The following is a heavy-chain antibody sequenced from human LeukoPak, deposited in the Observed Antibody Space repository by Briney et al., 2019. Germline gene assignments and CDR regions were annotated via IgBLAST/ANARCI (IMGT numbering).Heavy chain of an antibody. CDR1: GFTFSSYS. CDR3: ARDPHYYDSSGYYC. Sequence: GGSLRLSCAASGFTFSSYSMNWVRQAPGKGLEWVSSISSSSSYIYYADSVKGRFTISRDNAKNSLYLQMNSLRAEDTAVYYCARDPHYYDSSGYYCWGQGTLVTVSS. V-gene: IGHV3-21*01. D-gene: IGHD3-22*01. J-gene: IGHJ4*02. CDR2: ISSSSSYI.